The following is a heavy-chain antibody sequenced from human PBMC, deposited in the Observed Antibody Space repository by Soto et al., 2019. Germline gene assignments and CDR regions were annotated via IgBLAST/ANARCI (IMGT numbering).Heavy chain of an antibody. V-gene: IGHV3-30*18. D-gene: IGHD3-10*01. Sequence: QVQLVESGGGVVQPGRSLRLSCAASGFTFSSYGMHWARQAPGKGLEWVAVISYDGSNKYYADSVKGRFTISRDNSKNTLYLQMNSLRAEDTAVYYCAKDLRGDDWYFDLWGRGTLVTVSS. CDR3: AKDLRGDDWYFDL. CDR1: GFTFSSYG. CDR2: ISYDGSNK. J-gene: IGHJ2*01.